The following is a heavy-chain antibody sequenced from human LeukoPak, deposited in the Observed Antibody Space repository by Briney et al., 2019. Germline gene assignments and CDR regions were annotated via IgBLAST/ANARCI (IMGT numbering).Heavy chain of an antibody. CDR2: IYYSGST. V-gene: IGHV4-59*08. J-gene: IGHJ4*02. CDR1: GGSISSYY. D-gene: IGHD4-17*01. CDR3: ARHRKDGDYLGY. Sequence: SETLSLTCTVSGGSISSYYWSWIRQPPGKGLEWIGYIYYSGSTNYNPSLKSRVTISVDTSKNQFSLKLSSVTTADTAVYYCARHRKDGDYLGYWGQGTLVTVSS.